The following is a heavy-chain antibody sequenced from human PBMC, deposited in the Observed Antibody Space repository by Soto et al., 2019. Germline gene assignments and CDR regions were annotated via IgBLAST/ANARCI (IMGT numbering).Heavy chain of an antibody. CDR1: GGSISSGGYS. CDR2: MYHSGST. Sequence: SETLSLTCAVSGGSISSGGYSWSWIRQPPGKGLEWIGYMYHSGSTYYNPTLKSRVTISIDTSKNQFTLKLSSVTAADTAVYYCARTSRFDCWGQGTLVTVSS. V-gene: IGHV4-30-2*01. D-gene: IGHD6-6*01. CDR3: ARTSRFDC. J-gene: IGHJ4*02.